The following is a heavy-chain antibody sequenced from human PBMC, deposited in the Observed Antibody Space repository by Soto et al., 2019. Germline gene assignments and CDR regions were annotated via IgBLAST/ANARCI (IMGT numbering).Heavy chain of an antibody. Sequence: GASVKVSCKASGYTFTSYGISWVRQAPGQGLEWMGWISAYNGNTNYAQKLQGRVTMTTDTSTSTAYMELRSLGSDDTAVYYCARSALGGAATDHNWLDPWGQGTLVSVSS. V-gene: IGHV1-18*01. CDR1: GYTFTSYG. CDR3: ARSALGGAATDHNWLDP. D-gene: IGHD4-17*01. CDR2: ISAYNGNT. J-gene: IGHJ5*02.